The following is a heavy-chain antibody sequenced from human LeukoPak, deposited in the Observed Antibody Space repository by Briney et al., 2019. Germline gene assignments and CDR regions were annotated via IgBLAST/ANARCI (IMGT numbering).Heavy chain of an antibody. V-gene: IGHV4-59*01. CDR2: ASFSETT. D-gene: IGHD2-15*01. J-gene: IGHJ5*02. CDR3: ARDVQYCSGGSCYTNWFDP. Sequence: SETLSLTCTISGGSITNYYWTWIRQPPGKGLEWIGYASFSETTDYNPSLKNRVTISVDTSKNQFSLKLSSVTAADTAVYYCARDVQYCSGGSCYTNWFDPWGQGTLVTVSS. CDR1: GGSITNYY.